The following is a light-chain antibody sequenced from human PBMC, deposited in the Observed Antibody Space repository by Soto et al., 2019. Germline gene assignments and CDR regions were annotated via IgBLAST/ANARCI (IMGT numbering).Light chain of an antibody. J-gene: IGKJ4*01. Sequence: EIVVALSPDSLYLSPGERATLYCRARQSVTSNSLTWYQQKPGQAPRLLIYGASTRATGIPDRFSGSGSGTDFTLTVSRLEPEDFALYYCQQYASSLLTIAGGTKVDIK. CDR2: GAS. CDR1: QSVTSNS. CDR3: QQYASSLLT. V-gene: IGKV3-20*01.